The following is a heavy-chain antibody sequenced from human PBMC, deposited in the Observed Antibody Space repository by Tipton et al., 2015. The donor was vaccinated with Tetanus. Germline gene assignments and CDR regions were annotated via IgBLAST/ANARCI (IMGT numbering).Heavy chain of an antibody. CDR3: ARDGAAYYYDSSGSGIGWIDY. CDR2: IYYSGST. V-gene: IGHV4-31*03. CDR1: GGSISSGGYY. Sequence: TLSLTCTVSGGSISSGGYYWSWIRQHPGKGLEWIGYIYYSGSTYYNPSLKSRVTISVDTSKNQFSLKLSSVTAADTAVYYCARDGAAYYYDSSGSGIGWIDYWGQGTLVTVSS. J-gene: IGHJ4*02. D-gene: IGHD3-22*01.